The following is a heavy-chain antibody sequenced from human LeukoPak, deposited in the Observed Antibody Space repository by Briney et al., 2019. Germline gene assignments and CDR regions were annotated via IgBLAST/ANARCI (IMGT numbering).Heavy chain of an antibody. J-gene: IGHJ4*02. CDR1: GGSISSSLYY. Sequence: SETLSLTCTVSGGSISSSLYYWGWIRQPPGKGLEWIGSIYYGANTYHNPSLKSRLTISVDTSKNHLSLKLRSVAAADTALYFCAGGQTLDWLSNYFDSWGQGSLVIVSS. CDR3: AGGQTLDWLSNYFDS. V-gene: IGHV4-39*01. D-gene: IGHD3/OR15-3a*01. CDR2: IYYGANT.